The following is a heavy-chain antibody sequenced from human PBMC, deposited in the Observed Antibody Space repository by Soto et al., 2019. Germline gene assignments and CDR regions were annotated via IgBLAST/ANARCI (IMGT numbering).Heavy chain of an antibody. D-gene: IGHD5-12*01. CDR1: GGSVSSGSFY. J-gene: IGHJ6*02. CDR2: FYDSGST. V-gene: IGHV4-61*01. CDR3: AASAPPATNYYYAMDV. Sequence: SETLSLTCTVSGGSVSSGSFYWSWIRRPPRKGLEWIGYFYDSGSTNYNPSLRSRVTMSVDTSKNQFSLKLSSVTAADTAVYYCAASAPPATNYYYAMDVWGQGTTVTVSS.